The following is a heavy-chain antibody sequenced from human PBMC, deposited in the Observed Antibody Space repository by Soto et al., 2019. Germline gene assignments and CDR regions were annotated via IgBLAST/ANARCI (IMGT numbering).Heavy chain of an antibody. V-gene: IGHV3-23*01. CDR3: AKVRWASTYSVMDV. D-gene: IGHD3-16*01. Sequence: PGGSLRLSCAASGFTFSNYAMTWVRQAPGKGLEWVSGISGGGGSTYYADSVKGRFTISRDNSKNTLYLEMNSLRVEDTAVYYSAKVRWASTYSVMDVWGQGTTVTVSS. CDR2: ISGGGGST. CDR1: GFTFSNYA. J-gene: IGHJ6*02.